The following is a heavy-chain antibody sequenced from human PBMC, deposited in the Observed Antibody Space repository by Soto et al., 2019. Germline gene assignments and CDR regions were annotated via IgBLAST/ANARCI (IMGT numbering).Heavy chain of an antibody. Sequence: ASVKVSCKASGYTFTSYGISWVRQAPGQGLEWMGWISAYNANTNYAQKLQGRVAMTTDTSTSTAYMELRSLRSDDTAVYYCAFNYYDSSGENYWGQGTLVTVSS. CDR1: GYTFTSYG. J-gene: IGHJ4*02. CDR2: ISAYNANT. D-gene: IGHD3-22*01. V-gene: IGHV1-18*01. CDR3: AFNYYDSSGENY.